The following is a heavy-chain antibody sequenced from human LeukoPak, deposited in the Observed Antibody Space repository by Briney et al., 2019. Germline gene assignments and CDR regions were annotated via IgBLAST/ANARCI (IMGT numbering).Heavy chain of an antibody. Sequence: SETLSLTCTVSGYSISSGYYWGWIRQPPGKGLEWIGSIYHSGSTYYNPSLKSRVTISVDTSKNQFSLKLSSVTAADMAVYYCARISSSNWYNERGAFDVWGQGTMVTVSS. D-gene: IGHD6-13*01. CDR1: GYSISSGYY. CDR2: IYHSGST. J-gene: IGHJ3*01. CDR3: ARISSSNWYNERGAFDV. V-gene: IGHV4-38-2*02.